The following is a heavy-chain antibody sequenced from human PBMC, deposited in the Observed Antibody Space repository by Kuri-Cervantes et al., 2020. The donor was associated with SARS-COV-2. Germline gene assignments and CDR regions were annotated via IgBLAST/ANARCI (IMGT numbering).Heavy chain of an antibody. Sequence: GESLKISCAASGFAFSSDSMNWVRQAPGKGLEWVSSISSSSSYIYYADSVKGRFTISRDNAKNSLYLQMNSLRAEDTAVYYCASRGYGDYEVDYWGQGTLVTVSS. CDR1: GFAFSSDS. CDR3: ASRGYGDYEVDY. J-gene: IGHJ4*02. D-gene: IGHD4-17*01. V-gene: IGHV3-21*01. CDR2: ISSSSSYI.